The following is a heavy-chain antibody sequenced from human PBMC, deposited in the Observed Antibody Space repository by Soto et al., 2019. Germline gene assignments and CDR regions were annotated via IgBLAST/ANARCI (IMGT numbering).Heavy chain of an antibody. CDR3: ARHPDNWFDP. CDR1: GGTFSSYA. CDR2: IIPIFGTA. Sequence: GASVKVSCKASGGTFSSYAISWVRQAPGQGLEWMGGIIPIFGTANYAQKFQGRVTITADESTSTAYMELSSLRSEDTAVYYCARHPDNWFDPWGQGTLVTVSS. J-gene: IGHJ5*02. V-gene: IGHV1-69*13.